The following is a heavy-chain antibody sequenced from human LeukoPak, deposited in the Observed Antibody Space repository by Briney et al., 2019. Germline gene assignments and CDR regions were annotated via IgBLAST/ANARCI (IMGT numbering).Heavy chain of an antibody. D-gene: IGHD5-18*01. CDR3: AKDKAAMVIYYFDY. Sequence: GGALVLSFAASGFHFSSYGMHWGRPAPGKGVEGVAVISYDGSNKYYADSVKGRFTISRDNSKNTLYLQMNSLRAEDTAVYYCAKDKAAMVIYYFDYWGQGTLVTVSS. CDR1: GFHFSSYG. V-gene: IGHV3-30*18. J-gene: IGHJ4*02. CDR2: ISYDGSNK.